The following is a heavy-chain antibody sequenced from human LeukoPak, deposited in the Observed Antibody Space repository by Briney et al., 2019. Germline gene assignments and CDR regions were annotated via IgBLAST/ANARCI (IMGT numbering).Heavy chain of an antibody. J-gene: IGHJ3*02. CDR2: ISSSSSTI. Sequence: GGSLRLSCAASGFTFSSYSMNWVRQAPGKGLEWVSYISSSSSTIYYADSVKGRFTISRDNAKNSLYLQMSSLRDEDTAVYYCARDSSSWYHASFDIWGQGTMVTVSS. V-gene: IGHV3-48*02. CDR1: GFTFSSYS. D-gene: IGHD6-13*01. CDR3: ARDSSSWYHASFDI.